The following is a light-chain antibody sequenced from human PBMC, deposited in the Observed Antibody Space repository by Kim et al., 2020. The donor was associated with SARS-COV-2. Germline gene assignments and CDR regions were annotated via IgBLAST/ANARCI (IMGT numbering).Light chain of an antibody. Sequence: VSPGQTASITCSGDKLGDKYACWHQQKPGQSPVLVIYQDSKRPSGIPERFSGSNSGNTATLTISGTQAMDEADYYCQAWDSSTVVFGGGTQLTVL. V-gene: IGLV3-1*01. J-gene: IGLJ2*01. CDR2: QDS. CDR3: QAWDSSTVV. CDR1: KLGDKY.